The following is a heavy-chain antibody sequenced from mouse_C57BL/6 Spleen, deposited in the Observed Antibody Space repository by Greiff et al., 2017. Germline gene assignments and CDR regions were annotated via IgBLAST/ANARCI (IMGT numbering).Heavy chain of an antibody. Sequence: DVKLVESGGGLVQPKGSLKLSCAASGFTFNTYAMDWVRQAPGKGLEWVARIRCKSSNSETYDAYSVKDRFTIYRDDSQSILYLQMNNLKTEDTAKYYCVRGDYYGLDYWGQGTTLTVSS. D-gene: IGHD2-1*01. CDR3: VRGDYYGLDY. V-gene: IGHV10-3*01. CDR1: GFTFNTYA. J-gene: IGHJ2*01. CDR2: IRCKSSNSET.